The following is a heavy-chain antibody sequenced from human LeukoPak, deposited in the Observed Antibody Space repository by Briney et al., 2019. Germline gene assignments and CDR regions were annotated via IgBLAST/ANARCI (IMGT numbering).Heavy chain of an antibody. V-gene: IGHV3-30*01. D-gene: IGHD1-20*01. CDR3: ARDITGTDYYFDY. CDR1: GFTFSSYA. CDR2: ISYDGSNK. Sequence: GGSLRLSCSASGFTFSSYAMHWVGQALVKGLESVAVISYDGSNKYYADSVKGRFTISRDNSKNTLYLQMNSLRAEDTAVYYCARDITGTDYYFDYWGQGTLVTVSS. J-gene: IGHJ4*02.